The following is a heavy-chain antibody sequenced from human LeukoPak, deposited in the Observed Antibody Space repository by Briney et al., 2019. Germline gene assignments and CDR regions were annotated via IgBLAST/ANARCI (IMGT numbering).Heavy chain of an antibody. CDR1: GASIGASRYY. CDR2: IYYSGNT. CDR3: ASVRRGFGESSKYYSYYYMDV. J-gene: IGHJ6*03. Sequence: SETLSLTCTVSGASIGASRYYWGWSRQPPGKGLEWIGNIYYSGNTHFNPSLKSRVTTSVDTSKNQFSLKLSAVTAADTAVYYCASVRRGFGESSKYYSYYYMDVWGNGTTVTISS. V-gene: IGHV4-39*01. D-gene: IGHD3-10*01.